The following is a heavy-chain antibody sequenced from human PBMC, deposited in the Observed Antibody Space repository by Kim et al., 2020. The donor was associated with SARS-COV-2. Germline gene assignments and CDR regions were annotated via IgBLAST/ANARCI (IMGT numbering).Heavy chain of an antibody. CDR3: ARHVCSGGSCYFDY. J-gene: IGHJ4*02. D-gene: IGHD2-15*01. CDR2: IYYSGST. Sequence: SETLSLTCTVSGGSISSYYWSWIRQPPGKGLEWIGYIYYSGSTNYNPSLKSRVTTSVDTSKNQFSLKLSSVTAADTAVYYCARHVCSGGSCYFDYWGQGTLVTVSS. CDR1: GGSISSYY. V-gene: IGHV4-59*08.